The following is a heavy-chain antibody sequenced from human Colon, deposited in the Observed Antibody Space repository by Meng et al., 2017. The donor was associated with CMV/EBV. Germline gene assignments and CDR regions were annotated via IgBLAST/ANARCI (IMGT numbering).Heavy chain of an antibody. V-gene: IGHV4-39*07. CDR1: GGSISTNSYY. CDR3: ARGQGYCTSANCLKYYFDF. J-gene: IGHJ4*02. D-gene: IGHD2-2*01. CDR2: VYYNGNT. Sequence: SETLSLTCTVSGGSISTNSYYWGWVRQPPGKGLEWIGSVYYNGNTYHNPSLESRVTISRDASKNQFSLRLSSVTAADTAVYYCARGQGYCTSANCLKYYFDFWGQGALVTVSS.